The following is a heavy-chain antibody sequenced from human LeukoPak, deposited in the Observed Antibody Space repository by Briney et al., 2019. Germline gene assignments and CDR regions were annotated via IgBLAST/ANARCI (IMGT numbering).Heavy chain of an antibody. CDR3: ARDRSCSGGSCSSFDY. J-gene: IGHJ4*02. CDR2: IYHSGST. V-gene: IGHV4-4*02. D-gene: IGHD2-15*01. Sequence: SETLSLTRAVSGGSISSSNWWSWVRQPPGKGLEWIGEIYHSGSTNYNPSLKSRVTISVDKSKNQFSLKLSSVTAADTAVYYCARDRSCSGGSCSSFDYWGQGTLVTVSS. CDR1: GGSISSSNW.